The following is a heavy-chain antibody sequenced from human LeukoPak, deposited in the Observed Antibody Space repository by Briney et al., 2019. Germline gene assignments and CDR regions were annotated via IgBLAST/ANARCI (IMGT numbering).Heavy chain of an antibody. CDR2: ISYDGSNK. D-gene: IGHD3-16*01. CDR1: GFTFSSYA. V-gene: IGHV3-30-3*01. CDR3: ARGPHWATFDY. Sequence: GRSLRLSCAASGFTFSSYAMHWVRQAPGKGLEWVAVISYDGSNKYYADSVKGRFTISRDNSKNTLYLQMNSLRAEDTAAYYCARGPHWATFDYWGQGTLVTVSS. J-gene: IGHJ4*02.